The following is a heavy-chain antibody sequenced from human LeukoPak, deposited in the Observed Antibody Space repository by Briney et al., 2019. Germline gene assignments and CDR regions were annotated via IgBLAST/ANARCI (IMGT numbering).Heavy chain of an antibody. D-gene: IGHD2-8*01. CDR3: ARAPAYCTNGVCSKYYFDY. CDR1: GYTSTSYG. CDR2: ISGNNDNT. Sequence: ASVKASCKASGYTSTSYGISWVRQAPGQGLEWMGWISGNNDNTSFAQKFQGRVTMTTDTSTSTAYMELRSLRSDDTAVYYCARAPAYCTNGVCSKYYFDYWGQGTLVTVSS. J-gene: IGHJ4*02. V-gene: IGHV1-18*01.